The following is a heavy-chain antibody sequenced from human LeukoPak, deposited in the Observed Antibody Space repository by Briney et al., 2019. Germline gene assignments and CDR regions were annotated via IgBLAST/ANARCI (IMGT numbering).Heavy chain of an antibody. D-gene: IGHD3-9*01. V-gene: IGHV3-9*01. CDR3: AKDLARYFDPAHFDL. J-gene: IGHJ2*01. CDR2: ISWNSGSI. Sequence: GGSLRLSCAASGFTFDDYAMHWVRQAPGKGLEWVSGISWNSGSIGYADSVKGRFTISRDNSKNTLYLQMNSLRAEDTAVYYCAKDLARYFDPAHFDLWGRGTLVTVSS. CDR1: GFTFDDYA.